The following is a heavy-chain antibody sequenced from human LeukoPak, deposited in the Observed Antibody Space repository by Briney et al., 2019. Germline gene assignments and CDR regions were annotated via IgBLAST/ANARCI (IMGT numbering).Heavy chain of an antibody. Sequence: GGSLRLSCAASGFRFSNYWMSWVRQAPGNGLEWVANIKQDGSEIDSVDSMKGRFTISRDNAKNSVYLQVNSLRAEDTAVYYCARIGYSSSSFDYWGQGTLVTVSS. D-gene: IGHD6-13*01. V-gene: IGHV3-7*01. J-gene: IGHJ4*02. CDR3: ARIGYSSSSFDY. CDR2: IKQDGSEI. CDR1: GFRFSNYW.